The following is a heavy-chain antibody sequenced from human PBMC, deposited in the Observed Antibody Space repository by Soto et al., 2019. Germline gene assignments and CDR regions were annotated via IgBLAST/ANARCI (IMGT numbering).Heavy chain of an antibody. D-gene: IGHD3-10*01. Sequence: TSETLSLICTVSGGSISSYYWSWIRQPPGKGLEWIGYIYYSGSTNYNPSLKSRVTISVDTSKNQFSLKLSSVTAADTAVYYCASYTMVRGVFFYWGQGTLVTVSS. J-gene: IGHJ4*02. V-gene: IGHV4-59*01. CDR1: GGSISSYY. CDR2: IYYSGST. CDR3: ASYTMVRGVFFY.